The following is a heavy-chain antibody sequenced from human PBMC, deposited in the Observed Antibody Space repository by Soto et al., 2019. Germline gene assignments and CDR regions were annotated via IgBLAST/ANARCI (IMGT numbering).Heavy chain of an antibody. CDR2: ISYSGST. V-gene: IGHV4-31*03. CDR1: GCSIGSGGYY. CDR3: AREASYDILTGFYNSLDF. J-gene: IGHJ4*02. Sequence: QVQLQESGPGLVKPSQTLSLTCTVSGCSIGSGGYYWTWIRQRPGKGLEWIGYISYSGSTYYSPYLMSRVSISIDTSKNQFSLKLSSVTAADTAVYYCAREASYDILTGFYNSLDFWGRGTLVTVSS. D-gene: IGHD3-9*01.